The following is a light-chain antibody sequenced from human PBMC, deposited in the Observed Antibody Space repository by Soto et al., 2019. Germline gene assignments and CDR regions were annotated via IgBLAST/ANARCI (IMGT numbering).Light chain of an antibody. CDR2: AAS. CDR3: QQLNIYPLS. V-gene: IGKV1-9*01. J-gene: IGKJ4*01. CDR1: QGISCY. Sequence: IQLTQPPSSLSASVGDRVTITGRASQGISCYLAWYQQTPGQAPKLLIDAASTLQSRVPSRHGGSGSGTDFTLPISSLQPEEFSTDYCQQLNIYPLSFGGATRWIT.